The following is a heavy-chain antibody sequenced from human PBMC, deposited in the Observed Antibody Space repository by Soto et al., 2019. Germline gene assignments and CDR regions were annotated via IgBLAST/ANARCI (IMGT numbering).Heavy chain of an antibody. V-gene: IGHV3-23*01. CDR2: ISGSGGST. D-gene: IGHD3-3*01. Sequence: EVQLLESGGGLVQPGGSLRLSCEASGFTFSNYAMSWVRQAQGQGLEWVPAISGSGGSTYYADSVKGRFTISRDNSKNTQYLRMNRQRAEDMARYFWAISLRFLAWSITLPHCDYWGQGSLVTVSS. CDR3: AISLRFLAWSITLPHCDY. J-gene: IGHJ4*02. CDR1: GFTFSNYA.